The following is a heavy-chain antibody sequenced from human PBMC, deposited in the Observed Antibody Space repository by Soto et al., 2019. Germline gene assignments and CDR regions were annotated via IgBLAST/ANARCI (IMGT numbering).Heavy chain of an antibody. Sequence: KPSETLSLTCTVSSGSIRTGSYYWGWIRQPPGKGLEWIGEINHSGSTNYNPSLKSRVTISVDTSKNQFSLKLSSVTAADTAVYYCAGQDQSIAVAGTTPRFDYWGQGTLVTVSS. CDR1: SGSIRTGSYY. CDR3: AGQDQSIAVAGTTPRFDY. V-gene: IGHV4-39*07. D-gene: IGHD6-19*01. CDR2: INHSGST. J-gene: IGHJ4*02.